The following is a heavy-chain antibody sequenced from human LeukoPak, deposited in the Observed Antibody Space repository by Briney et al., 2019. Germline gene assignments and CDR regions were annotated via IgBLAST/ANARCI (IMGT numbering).Heavy chain of an antibody. Sequence: GGSLRLSCSASGFTFSSYAMHWVRQAPGKGLEYVSAISSNGGSTYYADSVKGRFTISRDNSKNTLYLQMSSLRAADTAVYYCARDQVEGTMVRGVIARYFDYWGQGTLVTVSS. CDR1: GFTFSSYA. CDR3: ARDQVEGTMVRGVIARYFDY. V-gene: IGHV3-64D*09. D-gene: IGHD3-10*01. CDR2: ISSNGGST. J-gene: IGHJ4*02.